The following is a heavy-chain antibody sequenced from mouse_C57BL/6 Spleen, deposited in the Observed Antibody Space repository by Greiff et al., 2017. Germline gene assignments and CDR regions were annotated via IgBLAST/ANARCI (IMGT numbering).Heavy chain of an antibody. J-gene: IGHJ1*03. D-gene: IGHD3-1*01. CDR2: IYPGDGDT. Sequence: QVQLQQSGPELVKPGASVKISCKASGYAFSSSWMNWVKQRPGKGLEWIGRIYPGDGDTNYNGKFKGKATLTADKSSSTAYMQLSSLTSEDSAVYFCARSGFGDWYFDVWGTGTTVTVSS. CDR3: ARSGFGDWYFDV. V-gene: IGHV1-82*01. CDR1: GYAFSSSW.